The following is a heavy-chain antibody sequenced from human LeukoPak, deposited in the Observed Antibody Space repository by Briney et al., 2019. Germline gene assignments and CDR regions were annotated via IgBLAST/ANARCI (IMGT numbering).Heavy chain of an antibody. Sequence: SVKVSCKASGGTFSSYTISWVRQAPGQGLEWMGRIIPILGIANYAQKFQGRVTITAEKSTSTAYMELSSLRSEDTAVYYCARDQPAIFGVAEDAFDIWGQGTMVTVSS. CDR2: IIPILGIA. D-gene: IGHD3-3*01. J-gene: IGHJ3*02. CDR1: GGTFSSYT. CDR3: ARDQPAIFGVAEDAFDI. V-gene: IGHV1-69*04.